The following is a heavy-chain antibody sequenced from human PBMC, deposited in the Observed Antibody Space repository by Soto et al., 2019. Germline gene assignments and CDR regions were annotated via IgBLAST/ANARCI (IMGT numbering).Heavy chain of an antibody. CDR1: GGTFSSYA. CDR3: AELGSGYEFDY. CDR2: IIPIFGTA. V-gene: IGHV1-69*13. J-gene: IGHJ4*02. Sequence: SVKVSCKASGGTFSSYAISWVRQAPGQGLEWMGGIIPIFGTANYAQKFQGRVTITADESTSTAYMEPSSLRSEDTAVYYCAELGSGYEFDYWGQGTLVNVSS. D-gene: IGHD5-12*01.